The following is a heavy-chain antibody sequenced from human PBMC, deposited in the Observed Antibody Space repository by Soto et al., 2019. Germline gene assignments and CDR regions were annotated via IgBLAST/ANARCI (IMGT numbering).Heavy chain of an antibody. Sequence: ASVKVSCKVSGYTLTELSMHWVRQAPGKGLERMGGFDPEDGETIYAQKFQGRVTMTEDTSTDTAYMELSSLRSEDTAVYYCATIVNYDILTGYSENPNYYYGMDVWGQGTTVTVSS. D-gene: IGHD3-9*01. V-gene: IGHV1-24*01. J-gene: IGHJ6*02. CDR3: ATIVNYDILTGYSENPNYYYGMDV. CDR1: GYTLTELS. CDR2: FDPEDGET.